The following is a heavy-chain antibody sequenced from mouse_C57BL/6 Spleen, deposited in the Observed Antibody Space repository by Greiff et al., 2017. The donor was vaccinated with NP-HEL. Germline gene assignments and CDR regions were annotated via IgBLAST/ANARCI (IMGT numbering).Heavy chain of an antibody. J-gene: IGHJ3*01. V-gene: IGHV1-74*01. D-gene: IGHD1-1*01. CDR1: GYTFTSYW. CDR3: ANYYGSSSPFAY. Sequence: QVHVKQPGAELVKPGASVKVSCKASGYTFTSYWMHWVKQRPGQGLEWIGRIHPSDSDTNYNQKFKGKATLTVDKSSSTAYMQLSSLTSEDSAVYYCANYYGSSSPFAYWGQGTLVTVSA. CDR2: IHPSDSDT.